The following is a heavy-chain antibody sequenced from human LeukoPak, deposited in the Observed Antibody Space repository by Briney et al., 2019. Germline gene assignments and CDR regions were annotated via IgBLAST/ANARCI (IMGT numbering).Heavy chain of an antibody. CDR2: IYYSGST. D-gene: IGHD3-10*01. J-gene: IGHJ4*02. CDR1: SGSISGYY. CDR3: ARVHYGSGSYYKGGPDY. Sequence: MPSETLSLTCTVSSGSISGYYWSWIRQHPGKGLEWIGYIYYSGSTYYNPSLKSRVTISVDTSKNQFSLKLSSVTAADTAVYYCARVHYGSGSYYKGGPDYWGQGTLVTVSS. V-gene: IGHV4-31*03.